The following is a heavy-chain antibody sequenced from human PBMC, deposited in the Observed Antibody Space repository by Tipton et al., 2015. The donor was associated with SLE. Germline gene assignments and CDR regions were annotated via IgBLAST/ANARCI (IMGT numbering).Heavy chain of an antibody. V-gene: IGHV4-61*09. Sequence: TLSLTCTVSGGSISSGSYYWSWIRQPAGEGLGWIGHIYTSGSTNYNPSLKSRVTISVDTSKNQFSLKLSSVTAADTAVYYCARGVVVVAATYPYYFDYWGQGTLVTVSS. CDR2: IYTSGST. CDR3: ARGVVVVAATYPYYFDY. J-gene: IGHJ4*02. CDR1: GGSISSGSYY. D-gene: IGHD2-15*01.